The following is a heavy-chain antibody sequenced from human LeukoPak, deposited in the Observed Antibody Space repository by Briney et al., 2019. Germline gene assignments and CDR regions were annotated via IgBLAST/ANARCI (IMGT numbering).Heavy chain of an antibody. CDR1: GGSIRSYY. D-gene: IGHD4/OR15-4a*01. V-gene: IGHV4-4*09. Sequence: SETLSLTCTVSGGSIRSYYWSWIRQPPGKGLEWIGYIYTSGSINYNPSLKSRVTISVDKSKNQFSLKLSYVTAADTAVYYCAREDPQTKVPEGMDVWGQGTTVTVSS. J-gene: IGHJ6*02. CDR3: AREDPQTKVPEGMDV. CDR2: IYTSGSI.